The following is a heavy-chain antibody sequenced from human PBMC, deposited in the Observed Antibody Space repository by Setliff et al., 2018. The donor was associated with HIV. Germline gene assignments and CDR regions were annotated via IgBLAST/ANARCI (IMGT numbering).Heavy chain of an antibody. J-gene: IGHJ1*01. CDR2: INHSGST. CDR1: GGSFNGYY. V-gene: IGHV4-34*01. D-gene: IGHD2-15*01. Sequence: PSETLSLPCAVYGGSFNGYYWSWIRQPPGKGLEWIGEINHSGSTNYNPSLKSRVTMSVDKSKNQFSLRLSSVTAADTAVYYCARARRAGSGPKYFQHWGQGTLVTVSS. CDR3: ARARRAGSGPKYFQH.